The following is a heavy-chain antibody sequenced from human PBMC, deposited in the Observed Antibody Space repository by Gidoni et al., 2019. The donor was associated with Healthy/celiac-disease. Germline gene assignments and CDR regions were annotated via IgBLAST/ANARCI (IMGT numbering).Heavy chain of an antibody. CDR1: GFTFGSYA. D-gene: IGHD4-17*01. CDR2: ISGSGGST. CDR3: AKGGDYGDYGSGWYFDL. J-gene: IGHJ2*01. Sequence: EVQLLESGGGLVQPGGSLRRSCAASGFTFGSYAMSWVRQAPGTGLEWVSAISGSGGSTYYADSVKGRFTISRDNSKNTLYLQMNSLRAEDTAVYYCAKGGDYGDYGSGWYFDLWGRGTLVTVSS. V-gene: IGHV3-23*01.